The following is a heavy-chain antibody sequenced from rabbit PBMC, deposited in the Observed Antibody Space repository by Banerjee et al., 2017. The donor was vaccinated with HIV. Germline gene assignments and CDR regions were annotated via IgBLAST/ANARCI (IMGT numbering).Heavy chain of an antibody. D-gene: IGHD4-1*01. J-gene: IGHJ4*01. Sequence: WVNDRFTISRDTNENTLYLQLNSLTAADTATYFCARGDWLNLWGPGTLVTVS. V-gene: IGHV1S64*01. CDR3: ARGDWLNL.